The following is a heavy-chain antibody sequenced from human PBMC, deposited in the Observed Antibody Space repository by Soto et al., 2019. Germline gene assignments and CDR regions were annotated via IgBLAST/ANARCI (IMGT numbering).Heavy chain of an antibody. Sequence: PGESLKISCKGSGFTFSKYSIGWVRQVPGQGLEWMGIINPSGGSTIYAQEFQGRVTMTRDTSTSTVYMELSSLRSEDTAMYYCARSYCGGDCPNNWFDPWGQGTLVTVSS. CDR1: GFTFSKYS. V-gene: IGHV1-46*01. J-gene: IGHJ5*02. CDR2: INPSGGST. D-gene: IGHD2-21*02. CDR3: ARSYCGGDCPNNWFDP.